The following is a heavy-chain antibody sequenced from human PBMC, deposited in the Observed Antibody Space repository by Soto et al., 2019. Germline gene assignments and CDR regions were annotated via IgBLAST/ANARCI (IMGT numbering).Heavy chain of an antibody. CDR1: GFTFSTYA. CDR3: AKDRTGQQLVPGY. CDR2: ISGGGNT. D-gene: IGHD1-1*01. V-gene: IGHV3-23*01. J-gene: IGHJ4*02. Sequence: VGSLRLSCAASGFTFSTYAMSWVRQAPGKGLEWVSTISGGGNTYYPDSVKGRFTISRDTSKTTLYLQMNSLRAEDTAVYYCAKDRTGQQLVPGYCGQGTLVTVSS.